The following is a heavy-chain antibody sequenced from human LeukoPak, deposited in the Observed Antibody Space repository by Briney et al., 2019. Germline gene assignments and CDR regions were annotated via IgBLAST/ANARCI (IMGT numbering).Heavy chain of an antibody. J-gene: IGHJ4*02. CDR3: TTAGATTMVRGPSYLAY. Sequence: PGGSLRLSCAASGFTFRNAWMSWVPQAPGKGREWVGRNKSKTDGGTTDYAAPVKGRFTISRDDSKNTLYLQMNSLKTEDTAVYYCTTAGATTMVRGPSYLAYWGQGTLVTVSS. CDR2: NKSKTDGGTT. V-gene: IGHV3-15*01. CDR1: GFTFRNAW. D-gene: IGHD3-10*01.